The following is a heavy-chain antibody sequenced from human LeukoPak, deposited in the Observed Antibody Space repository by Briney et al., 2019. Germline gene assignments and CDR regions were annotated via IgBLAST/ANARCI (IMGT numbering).Heavy chain of an antibody. V-gene: IGHV4-59*08. CDR1: GGSTSSYY. D-gene: IGHD2-15*01. CDR2: IYYNGST. CDR3: ARHEDCSGSCYYLDAFDI. J-gene: IGHJ3*02. Sequence: SETLSLTCTVSGGSTSSYYWSWFRRPPRKGVQWIGDIYYNGSTNYNHPLHSRVTILVDTCKNQFSLKLLPVAAADTAALYCARHEDCSGSCYYLDAFDIWGQGTMVTVSS.